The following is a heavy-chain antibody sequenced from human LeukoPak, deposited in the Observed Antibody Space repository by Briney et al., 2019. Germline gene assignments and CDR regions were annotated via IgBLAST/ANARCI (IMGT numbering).Heavy chain of an antibody. CDR1: AVPISLYNTYY. CDR2: FYFSGRT. D-gene: IGHD4/OR15-4a*01. J-gene: IGHJ4*02. V-gene: IGHV4-61*05. Sequence: SETLSLTCTVSAVPISLYNTYYWDWVRQSPGKGLEWIGYFYFSGRTSYNPSLQSRDTISVHTFRTQYSLKWTSVTAADTAIYYCAKSEYYGASDYWGQGTLVTVS. CDR3: AKSEYYGASDY.